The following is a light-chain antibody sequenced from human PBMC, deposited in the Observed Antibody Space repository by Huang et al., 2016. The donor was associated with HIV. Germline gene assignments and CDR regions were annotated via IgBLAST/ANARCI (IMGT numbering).Light chain of an antibody. Sequence: DIRLTQSPSSLSASVGDRVTITCQASQDIKNYLNWYQQKPGEAPNLLIYEASNLELGVPSRFSGRGSGTHFTFTIASLQPEDIGTFFCQQYHTLRTFGQGTRLEIK. CDR2: EAS. CDR3: QQYHTLRT. CDR1: QDIKNY. J-gene: IGKJ5*01. V-gene: IGKV1-33*01.